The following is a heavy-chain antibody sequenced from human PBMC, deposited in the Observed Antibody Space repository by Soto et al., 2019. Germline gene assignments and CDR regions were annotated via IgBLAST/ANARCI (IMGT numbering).Heavy chain of an antibody. Sequence: VQLLESGGGLVQPGGSLRLSCAASGFTFSSYAMSWVRQVPGKGLEWVSAISGSGGSTYYADSVKGRFTISRDNSKNTLYLQMNSLRAEDTAVYYCAKDSLAIPEGGYDYWGQGTLVTVSS. CDR2: ISGSGGST. D-gene: IGHD5-12*01. V-gene: IGHV3-23*01. CDR3: AKDSLAIPEGGYDY. CDR1: GFTFSSYA. J-gene: IGHJ4*02.